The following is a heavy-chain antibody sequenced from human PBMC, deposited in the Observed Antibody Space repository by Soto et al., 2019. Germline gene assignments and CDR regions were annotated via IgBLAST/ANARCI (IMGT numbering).Heavy chain of an antibody. D-gene: IGHD1-20*01. J-gene: IGHJ4*02. Sequence: SVKVSCKASGGTFSTYTISWVRQAPGQGLEWMGRIIPILGTANYAQKFQGRVTITADKTTSTAYMELRSLRSEDTAVYYCELVGVPGVGITAVGPKDYWGQGSLFTVSS. CDR1: GGTFSTYT. V-gene: IGHV1-69*08. CDR3: ELVGVPGVGITAVGPKDY. CDR2: IIPILGTA.